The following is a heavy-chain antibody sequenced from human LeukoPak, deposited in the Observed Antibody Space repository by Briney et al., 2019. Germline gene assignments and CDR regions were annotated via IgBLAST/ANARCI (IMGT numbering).Heavy chain of an antibody. CDR3: ARDQTLSADAFDI. V-gene: IGHV1-69*01. J-gene: IGHJ3*02. Sequence: ASVKVSCKASGGTFSSYAISWVRQAPGQGLEWMGGIIPIFGTANYAQKFQGRVTITADESTSTAYMELSSLRSEDTAVYYCARDQTLSADAFDIWGQGTMVTVSS. CDR2: IIPIFGTA. CDR1: GGTFSSYA.